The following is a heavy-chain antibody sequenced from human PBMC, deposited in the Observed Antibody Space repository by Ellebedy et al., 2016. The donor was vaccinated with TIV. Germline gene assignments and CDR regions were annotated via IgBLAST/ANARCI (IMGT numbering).Heavy chain of an antibody. CDR2: VRQNYRRYTT. CDR1: GFMFSDYV. J-gene: IGHJ4*02. Sequence: GESLKISCAASGFMFSDYVMDWVRQAPGKGLEWVGRVRQNYRRYTTEYAASVKGRFTISRDDSKNSLYLQMSSLKTDDTAVYFCASQYYDGTDYSGGYWGQGTVVTVSS. V-gene: IGHV3-72*01. CDR3: ASQYYDGTDYSGGY. D-gene: IGHD3-22*01.